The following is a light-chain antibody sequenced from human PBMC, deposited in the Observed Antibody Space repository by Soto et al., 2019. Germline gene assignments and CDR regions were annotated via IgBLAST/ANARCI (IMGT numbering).Light chain of an antibody. CDR3: QQDYSAPLT. Sequence: DIQMTHSPSSLSASVGDRVTITCRASQSISTYLNWYQQKPGKAPKFLISAASSLRSGVPSRFSGSGSGTDFTLTISSLQPEDFATYYCQQDYSAPLTFGGGTKVDIK. J-gene: IGKJ4*01. CDR2: AAS. V-gene: IGKV1-39*01. CDR1: QSISTY.